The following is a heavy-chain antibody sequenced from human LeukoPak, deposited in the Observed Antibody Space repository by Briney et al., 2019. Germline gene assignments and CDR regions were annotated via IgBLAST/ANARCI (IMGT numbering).Heavy chain of an antibody. CDR3: AIVVVPAAGGVWFDP. V-gene: IGHV4-39*07. Sequence: SETLSLTCTVSGGSISSSSYYWGWIRQPPGKGLEWIGRIYTSGSTNYNPSLKSRVTMSVDTSKNQFSLKLSSVTAADTAVYYCAIVVVPAAGGVWFDPWGQGTLVTVSS. J-gene: IGHJ5*02. CDR1: GGSISSSSYY. D-gene: IGHD2-2*01. CDR2: IYTSGST.